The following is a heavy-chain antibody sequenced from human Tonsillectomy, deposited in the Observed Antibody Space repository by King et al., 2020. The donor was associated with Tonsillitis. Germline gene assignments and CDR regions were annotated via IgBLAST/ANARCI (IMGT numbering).Heavy chain of an antibody. CDR3: GAVSPLYYLVSSGPRFVY. CDR2: FDPEDGEI. Sequence: VQLVESGAEVKKPGASVKVSCKVSGYTLTELSMHWVRQAPGKGLEWRGGFDPEDGEIIYAQMFQGRVTMAEDTSTDTAYMELSSLRSEDTAVYYCGAVSPLYYLVSSGPRFVYWGRGTLDTVSS. V-gene: IGHV1-24*01. CDR1: GYTLTELS. J-gene: IGHJ4*02. D-gene: IGHD3-22*01.